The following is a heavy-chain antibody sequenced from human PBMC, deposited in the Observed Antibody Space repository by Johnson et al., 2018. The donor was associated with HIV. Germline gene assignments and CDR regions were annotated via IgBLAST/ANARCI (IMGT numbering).Heavy chain of an antibody. V-gene: IGHV3-66*03. J-gene: IGHJ3*02. CDR1: GFTVSSNY. D-gene: IGHD3-22*01. CDR2: IYSGGST. CDR3: AKDLPDLHSYYDSSGYWSDAFDI. Sequence: VQLVESGGGLIQPGGSLRLSCAASGFTVSSNYMSWVRQAPGKGLEWVSVIYSGGSTYYADSVKGRFTIPSDNSTNTLYLQINSLRAEDTAVYYCAKDLPDLHSYYDSSGYWSDAFDIWGQGTMVTVSS.